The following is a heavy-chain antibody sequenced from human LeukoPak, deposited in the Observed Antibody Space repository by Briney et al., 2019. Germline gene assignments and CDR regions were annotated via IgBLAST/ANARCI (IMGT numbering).Heavy chain of an antibody. J-gene: IGHJ4*02. D-gene: IGHD3-22*01. CDR3: ARLTMRYFDY. V-gene: IGHV3-48*04. CDR1: GFTFSSYT. CDR2: ISTASSAI. Sequence: GGSLRLSCAASGFTFSSYTMNWVRQAPGKGLEWVSYISTASSAIDYADSVKGRFTISRDNAKNSLYLQMNSLRAEDTAVYYCARLTMRYFDYWGQGTLVTVSS.